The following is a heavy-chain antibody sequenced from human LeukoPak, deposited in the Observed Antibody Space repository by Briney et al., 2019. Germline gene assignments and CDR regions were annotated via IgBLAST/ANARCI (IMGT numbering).Heavy chain of an antibody. D-gene: IGHD6-13*01. CDR1: GFTFDDYA. CDR3: AKDGVAAAGSDY. J-gene: IGHJ4*02. Sequence: PGGSLRLSCAASGFTFDDYAMHWVRQAPGKGLEWVSGISWNSGSIGYADSVKGRFTISRDNAKNSLYLQMNSLRAEDTALYYCAKDGVAAAGSDYWGQGTLVTVSS. V-gene: IGHV3-9*01. CDR2: ISWNSGSI.